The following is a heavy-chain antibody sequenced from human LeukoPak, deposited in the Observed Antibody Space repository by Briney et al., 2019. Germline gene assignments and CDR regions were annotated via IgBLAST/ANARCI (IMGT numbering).Heavy chain of an antibody. CDR2: ISAYNGNT. V-gene: IGHV1-18*01. CDR1: GYTFTSSG. CDR3: ARWGIIVATTDDTNYYYYYGMDV. D-gene: IGHD5-12*01. Sequence: AASVKVSCKASGYTFTSSGISWVRQAPGQGLEWMGWISAYNGNTNYAQKLQGRVTMTTDTSTSTAYMELRSLRSDDTAVYYCARWGIIVATTDDTNYYYYYGMDVWGQGTTVTVSS. J-gene: IGHJ6*02.